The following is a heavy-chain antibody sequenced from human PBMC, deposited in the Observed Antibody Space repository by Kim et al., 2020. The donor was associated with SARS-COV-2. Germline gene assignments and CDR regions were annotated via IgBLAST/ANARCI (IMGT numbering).Heavy chain of an antibody. CDR2: IWYDGSNK. D-gene: IGHD3-22*01. J-gene: IGHJ4*02. CDR1: GFTFSSYG. Sequence: GGSLRLSCAASGFTFSSYGMHWVRQAPGKGLEWVAVIWYDGSNKYYADSVKGRFTISRDNSKNTLYLQMNSLRAEDTAVYYCASSSEYYDSSGYYPVDYWGQGTLVTVSS. CDR3: ASSSEYYDSSGYYPVDY. V-gene: IGHV3-33*01.